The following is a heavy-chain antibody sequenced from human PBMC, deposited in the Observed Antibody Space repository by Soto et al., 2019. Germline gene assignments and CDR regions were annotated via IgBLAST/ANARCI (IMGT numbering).Heavy chain of an antibody. J-gene: IGHJ4*02. V-gene: IGHV4-59*01. D-gene: IGHD6-19*01. CDR3: ARSGWTIAPDY. Sequence: TSETLSLTCTVSGGSISSYYWSWIRQPPGKGLEWIGYIYYSGSTNYNPSLKSRVTISVDTSKNQFSLKLSSVTAADTAVYYCARSGWTIAPDYWGQGTLVTVSS. CDR2: IYYSGST. CDR1: GGSISSYY.